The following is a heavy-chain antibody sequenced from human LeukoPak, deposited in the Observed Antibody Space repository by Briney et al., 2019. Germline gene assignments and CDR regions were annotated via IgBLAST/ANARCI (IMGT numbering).Heavy chain of an antibody. Sequence: GASVKVSCKASGYTFTSYAMYWVRQAPGQRLEWMGWSNAGNRNTKYSQDFQVRVTITRDTSASTTYMELSSLRSEDMAVYYCANGGPWVPGVSPSYFYYYGMDVWGQGTTVTVSS. CDR3: ANGGPWVPGVSPSYFYYYGMDV. D-gene: IGHD3-10*01. CDR1: GYTFTSYA. V-gene: IGHV1-3*02. J-gene: IGHJ6*02. CDR2: SNAGNRNT.